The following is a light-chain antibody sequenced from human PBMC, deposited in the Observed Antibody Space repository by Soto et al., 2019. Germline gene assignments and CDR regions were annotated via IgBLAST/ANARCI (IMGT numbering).Light chain of an antibody. J-gene: IGKJ4*01. CDR1: QSISSW. Sequence: DIQMTQSPSTLSASVGDRVTITCRASQSISSWLAWYQQKPGKAPKLLIYDASSLESGVPSRFSGSESGTEFTRTISSLQPDDFATYYFQQYNSYSLLTFGGGIKVEIK. V-gene: IGKV1-5*01. CDR3: QQYNSYSLLT. CDR2: DAS.